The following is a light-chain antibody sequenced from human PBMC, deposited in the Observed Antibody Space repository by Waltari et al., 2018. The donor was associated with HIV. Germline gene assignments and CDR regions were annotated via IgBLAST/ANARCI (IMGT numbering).Light chain of an antibody. V-gene: IGKV3-15*01. Sequence: EIVMTQSPVTLSVSPGARATLSCRASESVRSKLAWYQQKAGQAPRLLIYDASTRASGIPARFSGSGSGTEFTLTISSLQSEDFAVYYCQQYNDWPRTFGQGTKVESK. CDR2: DAS. CDR3: QQYNDWPRT. J-gene: IGKJ1*01. CDR1: ESVRSK.